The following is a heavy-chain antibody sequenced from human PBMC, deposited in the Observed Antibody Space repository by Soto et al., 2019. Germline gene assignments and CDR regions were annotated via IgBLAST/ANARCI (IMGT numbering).Heavy chain of an antibody. CDR2: IYYSGST. Sequence: PSETLSLTCTVSVGSVSSGSYYWSWIRQPPGQGLEWIGYIYYSGSTNYNPSLKSRVAISVDTSKNPFSLKLSSVTAADTAVYYCATIPKGSSSWYQVAYWGQGTLVTVSS. CDR1: VGSVSSGSYY. V-gene: IGHV4-61*01. D-gene: IGHD6-13*01. CDR3: ATIPKGSSSWYQVAY. J-gene: IGHJ4*02.